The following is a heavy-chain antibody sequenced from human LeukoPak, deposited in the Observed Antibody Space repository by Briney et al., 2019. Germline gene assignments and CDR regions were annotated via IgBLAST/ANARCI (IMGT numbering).Heavy chain of an antibody. Sequence: SDTLSLTCAVYGGSFSGYYWSWIRQPPGKGLEWIGEINHSGSTNYNPSLKSRVTISVDTSKNQFSLKLSSVTAADTAVYYCARGISSWYHWFDPWGQGTLVTVSS. V-gene: IGHV4-34*01. J-gene: IGHJ5*02. CDR1: GGSFSGYY. CDR2: INHSGST. D-gene: IGHD6-13*01. CDR3: ARGISSWYHWFDP.